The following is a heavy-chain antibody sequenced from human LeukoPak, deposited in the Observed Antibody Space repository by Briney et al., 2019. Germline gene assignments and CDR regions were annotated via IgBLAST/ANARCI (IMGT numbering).Heavy chain of an antibody. Sequence: GGSLRLSCAASGFTVSSNYMTWVRQAPGKGLEWVSVIYSGGSTYYADSVKGRFTISRDNSKNTLYLQMNSLRAEDTAVYYCARDNVAVAGTDYWGQGTLITVSS. J-gene: IGHJ4*02. CDR2: IYSGGST. CDR1: GFTVSSNY. CDR3: ARDNVAVAGTDY. V-gene: IGHV3-66*01. D-gene: IGHD6-19*01.